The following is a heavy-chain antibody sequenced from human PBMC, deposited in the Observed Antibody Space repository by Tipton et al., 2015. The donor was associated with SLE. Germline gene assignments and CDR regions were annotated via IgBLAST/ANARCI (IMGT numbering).Heavy chain of an antibody. Sequence: TLSLTCTVSGGSISSGCYYWSWIRQPPGKGLECIGEIYHSGSTNYNPSLKSRVTISVDKSKNQFSLKLSSVTAADTAVYYCASRRTGSGWFPWNYWGQGTLVTVSS. CDR3: ASRRTGSGWFPWNY. CDR2: IYHSGST. CDR1: GGSISSGCYY. V-gene: IGHV4-61*05. J-gene: IGHJ4*02. D-gene: IGHD6-19*01.